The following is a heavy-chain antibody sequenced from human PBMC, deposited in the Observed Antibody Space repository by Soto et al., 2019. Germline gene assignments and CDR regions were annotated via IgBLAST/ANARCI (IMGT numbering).Heavy chain of an antibody. V-gene: IGHV1-69*12. CDR2: IMPVFATP. Sequence: QVQLVQSGAEVKKPGSSVKVSCKASGGTFSTSAISWVRQAPGQGLEWVGGIMPVFATPDYAQKFQGRVTITADEYTTTAYLELTSLRTDDTAVYYCARDKDRQQLGGNYYYILDVWGQGTAITVSS. CDR3: ARDKDRQQLGGNYYYILDV. J-gene: IGHJ6*02. D-gene: IGHD3-3*02. CDR1: GGTFSTSA.